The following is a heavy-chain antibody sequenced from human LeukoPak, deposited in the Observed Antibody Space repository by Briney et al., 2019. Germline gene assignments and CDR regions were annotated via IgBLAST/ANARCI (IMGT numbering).Heavy chain of an antibody. D-gene: IGHD3/OR15-3a*01. CDR1: GFTLSDHY. CDR2: SRDGANKYTT. J-gene: IGHJ4*02. CDR3: ASWTSGY. V-gene: IGHV3-72*01. Sequence: PGGSLRLSCAASGFTLSDHYMDWFCQAPGKGLEWVGRSRDGANKYTTEYAASAKDRFTISRDGSKSSLYLQMNSLKTEDTAMYYCASWTSGYWGQGTLVTVSS.